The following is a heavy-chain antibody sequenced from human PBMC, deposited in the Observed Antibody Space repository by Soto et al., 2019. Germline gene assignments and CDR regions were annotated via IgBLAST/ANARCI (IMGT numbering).Heavy chain of an antibody. J-gene: IGHJ5*02. CDR2: IIPIFGTA. CDR1: GGTFSSYA. Sequence: QVQLVQSGAGVKKPGSSVKVSCKASGGTFSSYAISWVRQAPGQGLEWMGGIIPIFGTANYAQKFQGRVTITADESTSTAYMELSSLRSEDTAVYYCARTHYDYVWGSYRSNWFDPWGQGTLVTVSS. D-gene: IGHD3-16*02. V-gene: IGHV1-69*01. CDR3: ARTHYDYVWGSYRSNWFDP.